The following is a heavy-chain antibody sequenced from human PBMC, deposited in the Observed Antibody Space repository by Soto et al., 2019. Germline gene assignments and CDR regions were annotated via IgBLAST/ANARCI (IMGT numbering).Heavy chain of an antibody. CDR1: GFTPSRKY. CDR3: ARDLVDDYGDYHAFDI. J-gene: IGHJ3*02. D-gene: IGHD4-17*01. CDR2: IYSGGST. Sequence: PGGSLRLSCAASGFTPSRKYMSRVRQAPGKGLEWVSVIYSGGSTYYADSVKGRFTISRDNSKNTLYLQMNSLRAEDTAVYYCARDLVDDYGDYHAFDIWGQGTMVTVSS. V-gene: IGHV3-66*01.